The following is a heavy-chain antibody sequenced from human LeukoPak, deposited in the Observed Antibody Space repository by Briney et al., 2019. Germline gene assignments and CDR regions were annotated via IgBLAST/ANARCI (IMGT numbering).Heavy chain of an antibody. CDR1: RSTFSAYW. J-gene: IGHJ4*02. Sequence: GGSLRLSCAASRSTFSAYWMNWVRQAPGKGLEWVALTWYDGSGEYYADFVKGRFTISRDNSKNTLYLQINSLRAEDTAVYYCAREANGDSAFDYWGQGTLVTVSS. D-gene: IGHD4-17*01. CDR3: AREANGDSAFDY. V-gene: IGHV3-33*08. CDR2: TWYDGSGE.